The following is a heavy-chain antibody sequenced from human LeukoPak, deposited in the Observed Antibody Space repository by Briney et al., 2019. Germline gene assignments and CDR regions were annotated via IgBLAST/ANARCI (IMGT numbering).Heavy chain of an antibody. Sequence: GGSLRLSCAASGFTFSSYGMHWVRQAPGKGLEWVAVISYDGSNTYYADSVKGRFTISRDNSKNTLYLQMNSLRAEDTAVYYCAKSLPRTALYYYGSGSYSDWGQGTLVTVSS. CDR3: AKSLPRTALYYYGSGSYSD. J-gene: IGHJ4*02. CDR2: ISYDGSNT. CDR1: GFTFSSYG. D-gene: IGHD3-10*01. V-gene: IGHV3-30*18.